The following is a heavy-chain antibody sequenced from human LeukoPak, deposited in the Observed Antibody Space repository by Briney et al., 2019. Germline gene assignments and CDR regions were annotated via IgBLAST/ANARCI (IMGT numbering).Heavy chain of an antibody. J-gene: IGHJ6*03. Sequence: GGSLRLSCTASGFTFSSYAMHWVRQAPGKGLEYVSAISSNGGSTYYANSVKGRFTISRDNSKNTLYVQMNSLRAEDTAVYYCAKEGYSRGYYSYYYMDVWGKGTTVTVSS. CDR1: GFTFSSYA. CDR2: ISSNGGST. D-gene: IGHD6-13*01. V-gene: IGHV3-64*01. CDR3: AKEGYSRGYYSYYYMDV.